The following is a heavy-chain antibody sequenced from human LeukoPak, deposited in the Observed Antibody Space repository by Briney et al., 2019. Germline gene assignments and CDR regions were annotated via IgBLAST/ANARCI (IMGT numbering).Heavy chain of an antibody. CDR2: IKQDGSEK. CDR3: ATQLYYDFWSGYYVPDY. Sequence: PGGSLRLSCAASGFTFSSYWMSWVRQAPGKGLEWVANIKQDGSEKYYVDSVKGRFTISRDNAKSSLYLQMNSLRAEDTAVYYCATQLYYDFWSGYYVPDYWGQGTLVTVSS. CDR1: GFTFSSYW. D-gene: IGHD3-3*01. V-gene: IGHV3-7*01. J-gene: IGHJ4*02.